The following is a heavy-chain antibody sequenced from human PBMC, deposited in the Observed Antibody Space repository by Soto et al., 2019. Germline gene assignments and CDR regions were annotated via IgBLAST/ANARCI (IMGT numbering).Heavy chain of an antibody. CDR3: AKTGYDYVWGSYPDY. V-gene: IGHV3-30*18. J-gene: IGHJ4*02. CDR2: ISHDGSNK. Sequence: QSGGSLRLSCAASGFTFSSYGMHWVRQAPGKGLEWVAVISHDGSNKYYADSVKGRFTISRDNSKNTLYLQMNSLRAEDTAVYHCAKTGYDYVWGSYPDYWGQGTLVTVSS. CDR1: GFTFSSYG. D-gene: IGHD3-16*01.